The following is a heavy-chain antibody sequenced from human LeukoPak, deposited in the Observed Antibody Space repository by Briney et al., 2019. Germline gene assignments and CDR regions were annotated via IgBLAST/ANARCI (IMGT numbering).Heavy chain of an antibody. CDR1: GGTFSSYA. D-gene: IGHD4-17*01. Sequence: SVKVSCKASGGTFSSYAISWVRQAPGQGLEWMGGIIPIFGTANYAQKFQGRVTITADKSTSTAYMELSSLRSEDTAVYYCAREAETVTTFPVLSGNDAFDIWGQGTMVTASS. CDR2: IIPIFGTA. J-gene: IGHJ3*02. V-gene: IGHV1-69*06. CDR3: AREAETVTTFPVLSGNDAFDI.